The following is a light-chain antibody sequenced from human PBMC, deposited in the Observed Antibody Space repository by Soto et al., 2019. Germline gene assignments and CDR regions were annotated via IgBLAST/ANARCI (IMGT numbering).Light chain of an antibody. Sequence: DIQLTQSPSFLSASVGDRVTITCRASQGLSSSYLAWYQQTPGKAPKILIYGASTLQSGVPSRFSGSGSGTEFTLTISSLQPEDFATYFCQQLNSYPLTFGGGTKVDIK. V-gene: IGKV1-9*01. J-gene: IGKJ4*01. CDR3: QQLNSYPLT. CDR2: GAS. CDR1: QGLSSSY.